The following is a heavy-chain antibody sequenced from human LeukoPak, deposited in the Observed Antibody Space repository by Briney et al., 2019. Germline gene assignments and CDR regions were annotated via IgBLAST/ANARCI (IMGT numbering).Heavy chain of an antibody. CDR2: SNHRGST. CDR1: GGSFSGYY. CDR3: ARGRFNGGGFGELHD. Sequence: KPSETLSLTCVVSGGSFSGYYWSWIRQPPGKGLEWIGESNHRGSTNYNPSLKSRVTISVDTSKNQFSLKLSSVTAADTAVYYCARGRFNGGGFGELHDWGQGILVTVSS. V-gene: IGHV4-34*01. J-gene: IGHJ4*02. D-gene: IGHD3-10*01.